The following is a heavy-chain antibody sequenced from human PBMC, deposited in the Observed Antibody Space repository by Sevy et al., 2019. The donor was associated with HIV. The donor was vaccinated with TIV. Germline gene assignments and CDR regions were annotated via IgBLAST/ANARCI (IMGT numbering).Heavy chain of an antibody. CDR1: GFTFSGSA. J-gene: IGHJ4*02. CDR3: TRPEYSSSSRRDFDY. D-gene: IGHD6-6*01. CDR2: IRIKANSYVT. V-gene: IGHV3-73*01. Sequence: GGSLRLSCAASGFTFSGSAMHWVRQASGKGLEWVGRIRIKANSYVTAYAASVKGRFTISRDDSKNTAYLQMNSLKTEDTTVYYCTRPEYSSSSRRDFDYWGQGTLVTVSS.